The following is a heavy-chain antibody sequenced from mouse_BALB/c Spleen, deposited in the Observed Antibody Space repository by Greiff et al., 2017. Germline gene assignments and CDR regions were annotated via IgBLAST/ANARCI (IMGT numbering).Heavy chain of an antibody. CDR1: GYSITSDYA. CDR3: ATYGSAY. D-gene: IGHD1-1*01. V-gene: IGHV3-2*02. Sequence: VQLQQSGPGLVKPSQSLSLTCTVTGYSITSDYAWNWIRQFPGNKLEWMGYISYSGSTSYNPSLKSRISITRDTSKNQFFLQLNSVTTEDTATYYCATYGSAYWGQGTLVTVSA. CDR2: ISYSGST. J-gene: IGHJ3*01.